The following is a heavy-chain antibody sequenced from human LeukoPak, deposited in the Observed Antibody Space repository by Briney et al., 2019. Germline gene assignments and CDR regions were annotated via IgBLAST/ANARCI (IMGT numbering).Heavy chain of an antibody. Sequence: SQTLSLTCTVSGGSISSGDYYWSWSRQPPGKGLEWIVYIYYSGSTYYNPSRKSRVTISVDTSKNQFSLKLSSVTAADTAVYYCARGLGGSERFDYWGQGTLVTVSS. CDR3: ARGLGGSERFDY. D-gene: IGHD1-26*01. CDR1: GGSISSGDYY. CDR2: IYYSGST. J-gene: IGHJ4*02. V-gene: IGHV4-30-4*08.